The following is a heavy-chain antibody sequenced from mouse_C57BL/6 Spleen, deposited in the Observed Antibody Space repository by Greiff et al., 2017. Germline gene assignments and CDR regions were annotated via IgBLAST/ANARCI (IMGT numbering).Heavy chain of an antibody. J-gene: IGHJ2*01. CDR1: GYTFTDYY. V-gene: IGHV1-76*01. CDR3: ARSNYDYDVTFDY. D-gene: IGHD2-4*01. CDR2: IYPGSGNT. Sequence: VQLVESGAELVRPGASVKLSCKASGYTFTDYYINWVKQRPGQGLEWIARIYPGSGNTYYNEKFKGKATLTAEKSSSTAYMQLSSLTSEDSAVYFCARSNYDYDVTFDYWGQGTTLTVSS.